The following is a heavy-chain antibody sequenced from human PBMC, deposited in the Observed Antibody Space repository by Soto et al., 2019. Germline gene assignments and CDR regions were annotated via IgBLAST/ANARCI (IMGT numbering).Heavy chain of an antibody. Sequence: GGSLRLSCAASGFTFSIYSMNWVRQAPGKGLEWVSYISDSSAIIHYADSVEGRFTISRDNAKNSLSLQMNSLSAEDTAVYFCARVAGYTRGYDTFDVWGQGTKVTVSS. CDR2: ISDSSAII. J-gene: IGHJ3*01. D-gene: IGHD3-22*01. CDR3: ARVAGYTRGYDTFDV. V-gene: IGHV3-48*01. CDR1: GFTFSIYS.